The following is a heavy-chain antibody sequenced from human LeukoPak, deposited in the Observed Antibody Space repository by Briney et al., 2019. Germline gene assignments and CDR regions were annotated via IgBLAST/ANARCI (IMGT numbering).Heavy chain of an antibody. CDR3: AKDERGYYDSSGFFGAIDY. J-gene: IGHJ4*02. D-gene: IGHD3-22*01. CDR2: MWYDGSNK. CDR1: GFTFNRYT. V-gene: IGHV3-33*06. Sequence: GRSLRLSCAASGFTFNRYTMHWVRQAPGKGLEWVAFMWYDGSNKYYADSVKGRFTVSRDNSKNTLYLQMNSLRAEDTAVYYCAKDERGYYDSSGFFGAIDYWGQGSLVSVSS.